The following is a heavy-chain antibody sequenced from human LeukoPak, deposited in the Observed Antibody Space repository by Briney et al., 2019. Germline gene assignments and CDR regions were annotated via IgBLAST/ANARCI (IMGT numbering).Heavy chain of an antibody. CDR3: ARSYCSSTSCYADY. Sequence: GGSLRLSCAASGFTFSSYAMNWVRQAPGKGLEWVSAISGGGGSTYYADSVKGRFTISRDNSKNTLYLQMNSLRAEDTAVYYCARSYCSSTSCYADYWGQGTLVTVSS. D-gene: IGHD2-2*01. CDR2: ISGGGGST. V-gene: IGHV3-23*01. CDR1: GFTFSSYA. J-gene: IGHJ4*02.